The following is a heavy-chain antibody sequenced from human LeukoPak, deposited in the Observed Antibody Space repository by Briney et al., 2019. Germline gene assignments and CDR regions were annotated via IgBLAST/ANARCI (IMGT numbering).Heavy chain of an antibody. CDR2: IYPGDSET. D-gene: IGHD6-19*01. J-gene: IGHJ4*02. CDR1: GYSFSSDW. Sequence: GESLKISCKGSGYSFSSDWIGWVRQMPGKGLEWMGIIYPGDSETRYSPSFQGQVTISADKSISTAYLQWSSLKASDTAMYYCARFSGSGWSIYYFDYWGQETLVTVSS. V-gene: IGHV5-51*01. CDR3: ARFSGSGWSIYYFDY.